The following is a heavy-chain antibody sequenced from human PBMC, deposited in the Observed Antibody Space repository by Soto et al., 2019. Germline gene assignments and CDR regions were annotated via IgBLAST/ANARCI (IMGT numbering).Heavy chain of an antibody. D-gene: IGHD3-10*01. CDR1: GLFFEDYA. Sequence: SLRLSCAASGLFFEDYAMHWVRQAPGKGLEWVSAISWNSGNIGYADSVKGRFTISRDNAKNSLYLQMNSLRTEDTAFYFCAKDMRSSQGGSYAAELWGQGTLVTVS. J-gene: IGHJ4*02. CDR2: ISWNSGNI. CDR3: AKDMRSSQGGSYAAEL. V-gene: IGHV3-9*01.